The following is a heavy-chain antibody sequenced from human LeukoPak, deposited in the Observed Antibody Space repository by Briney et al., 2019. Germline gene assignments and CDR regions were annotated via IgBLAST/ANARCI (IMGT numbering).Heavy chain of an antibody. D-gene: IGHD5-24*01. CDR3: ARVVATILPD. V-gene: IGHV1-69*13. Sequence: SVKVSCKSSVGTFSIYAISWVRQAPGQGLEWMGGIIPIFGTANYAQKFQGRVTITADESTSTAYMELSSLRSEDTAVYYCARVVATILPDWGQGTLVTVSS. J-gene: IGHJ4*02. CDR2: IIPIFGTA. CDR1: VGTFSIYA.